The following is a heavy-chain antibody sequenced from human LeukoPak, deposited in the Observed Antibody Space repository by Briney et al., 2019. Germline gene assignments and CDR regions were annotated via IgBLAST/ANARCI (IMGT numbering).Heavy chain of an antibody. CDR3: ARDRTYYYDSSGSIRFDP. J-gene: IGHJ5*02. CDR1: GFTFSDYY. CDR2: ISSSGSTI. Sequence: GGSLRLSCAASGFTFSDYYMSWIRQARGKGLEWVSYISSSGSTIYYADSVKGRFTISRDNAKNSLYLQMNSLRAEDTAVYYCARDRTYYYDSSGSIRFDPWGQGTLVTVSS. D-gene: IGHD3-22*01. V-gene: IGHV3-11*01.